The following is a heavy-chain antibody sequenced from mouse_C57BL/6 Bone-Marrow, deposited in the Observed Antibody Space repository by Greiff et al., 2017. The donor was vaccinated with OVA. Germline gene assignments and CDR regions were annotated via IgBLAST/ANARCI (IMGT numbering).Heavy chain of an antibody. J-gene: IGHJ1*03. Sequence: LVESGAELVKPGASVKMSCKASGYTFTSYWITWVKQRPGQGLEWIGYIYPGSGSTNYNEKFKSKATLTVDTSSSTAYMQLSSLTSEDSAVYYCARRYYGSSYWYFDVWGTGTTVTVSS. CDR1: GYTFTSYW. CDR3: ARRYYGSSYWYFDV. CDR2: IYPGSGST. D-gene: IGHD1-1*01. V-gene: IGHV1-55*01.